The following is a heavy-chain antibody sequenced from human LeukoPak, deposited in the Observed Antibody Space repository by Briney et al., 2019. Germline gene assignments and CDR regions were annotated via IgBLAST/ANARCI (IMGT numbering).Heavy chain of an antibody. Sequence: ASVKVSCKASGYTFTSYYMHWVRQAPGQGLEWMGWINTNTGNPTYAQGFTGRFVFSLDTSVSTAYLQISSLKAEDTAVYYCARDLYRDYGDYVYGYWGQGTLVTVSS. V-gene: IGHV7-4-1*02. CDR2: INTNTGNP. CDR1: GYTFTSYY. J-gene: IGHJ4*02. D-gene: IGHD4-17*01. CDR3: ARDLYRDYGDYVYGY.